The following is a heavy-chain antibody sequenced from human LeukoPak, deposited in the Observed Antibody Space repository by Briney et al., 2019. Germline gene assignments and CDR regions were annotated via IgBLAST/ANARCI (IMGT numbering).Heavy chain of an antibody. CDR1: GGSFSGYY. V-gene: IGHV4-34*01. D-gene: IGHD2-21*01. J-gene: IGHJ4*02. CDR3: AREQSSSWPYCFDY. CDR2: INHSGST. Sequence: SETLSLTCAVYGGSFSGYYWSWIRQSPGKGLEWIGEINHSGSTNYNPSLKSQVTISVDTSKNQFSLKLSSVTAADTAVYYCAREQSSSWPYCFDYWGQGTLVTVSS.